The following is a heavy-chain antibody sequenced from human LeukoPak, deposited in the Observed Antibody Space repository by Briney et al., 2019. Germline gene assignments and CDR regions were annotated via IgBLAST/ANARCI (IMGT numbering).Heavy chain of an antibody. CDR2: IYPGDSNT. CDR1: GYIFTSYW. J-gene: IGHJ3*02. V-gene: IGHV5-51*01. CDR3: ARQSGGSSSAGDGFDI. D-gene: IGHD6-6*01. Sequence: GESLKISCKGSGYIFTSYWIGLVRQMPGKSLEWMGIIYPGDSNTRYSPSFQGQVTISAAKSIGSAYLRWSSLKASDTAMYYCARQSGGSSSAGDGFDIWGQGTMVTVSS.